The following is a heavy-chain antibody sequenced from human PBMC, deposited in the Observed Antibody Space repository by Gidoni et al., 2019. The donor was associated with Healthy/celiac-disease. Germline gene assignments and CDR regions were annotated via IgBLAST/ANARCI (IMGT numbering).Heavy chain of an antibody. V-gene: IGHV3-53*01. J-gene: IGHJ4*02. D-gene: IGHD3-22*01. Sequence: EVQLVESGGGLLQPGGSLLRSCAASGFTVSSNYMSWVRQAPGKGLEWVSVIYSGGSTYYADSVKGRFTISIDNSKNTLYLQMNSLRAEDTAVYYCARAHYYDSSGYFDYWGQGTLVTVSS. CDR3: ARAHYYDSSGYFDY. CDR2: IYSGGST. CDR1: GFTVSSNY.